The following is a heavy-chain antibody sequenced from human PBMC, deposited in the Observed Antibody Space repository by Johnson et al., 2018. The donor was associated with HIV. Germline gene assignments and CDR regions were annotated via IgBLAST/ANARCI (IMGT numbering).Heavy chain of an antibody. Sequence: VQLVESGGGVVQPGGSLRLSCAASGFTFSSYVMHWVRQAPGKGLEWVAFIQYDESNKRYADSVKGRFTISSDNSKNTLYLQMNSLRAEDTAVYYGAKDWVRCIQPPGDAFDIWGQGTMVTVSS. CDR3: AKDWVRCIQPPGDAFDI. J-gene: IGHJ3*02. V-gene: IGHV3-30*02. D-gene: IGHD5-18*01. CDR1: GFTFSSYV. CDR2: IQYDESNK.